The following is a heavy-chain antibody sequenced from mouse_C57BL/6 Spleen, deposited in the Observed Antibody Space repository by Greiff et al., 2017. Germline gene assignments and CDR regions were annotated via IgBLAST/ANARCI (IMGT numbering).Heavy chain of an antibody. V-gene: IGHV1-81*01. J-gene: IGHJ1*03. CDR2: IYPRSGNT. D-gene: IGHD1-1*02. CDR3: ARDYGRYFDV. Sequence: VQLQQSGAELARPGASVKLSCKASGYTFTSYGISWVKQRTGQGLEWIGEIYPRSGNTYYNEKFKGKATLTADKSSSTAYMELRSLTSEDSAVYFWARDYGRYFDVWGTGTTVTVSS. CDR1: GYTFTSYG.